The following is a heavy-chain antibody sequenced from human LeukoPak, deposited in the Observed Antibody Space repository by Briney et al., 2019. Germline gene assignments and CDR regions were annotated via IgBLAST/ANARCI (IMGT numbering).Heavy chain of an antibody. J-gene: IGHJ4*02. V-gene: IGHV3-74*01. Sequence: GGSLRLSCAASGFTFGAYWMHWVRQAPGKGLVWVSRIYNDGSSRSYADSVKGRFTISRDNAKNTLYLQMNSLRAEDTALYFCSRSRDSGAFYFDSWGQGALVTVSS. CDR2: IYNDGSSR. D-gene: IGHD2-15*01. CDR3: SRSRDSGAFYFDS. CDR1: GFTFGAYW.